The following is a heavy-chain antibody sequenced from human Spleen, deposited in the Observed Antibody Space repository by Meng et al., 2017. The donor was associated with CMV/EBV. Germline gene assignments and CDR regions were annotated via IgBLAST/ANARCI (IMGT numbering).Heavy chain of an antibody. V-gene: IGHV3-9*01. CDR3: AKGPGYQAAKFYFDY. J-gene: IGHJ4*02. CDR2: VSWNSGNV. Sequence: GGSLRLSCAGSGFNFGNHAMHWVRQAPGKGLEWVSSVSWNSGNVGCADSVEGRFTISRDNAKKSVYLQMNSLRPEDTALYYCAKGPGYQAAKFYFDYWGQGTLVTVSS. CDR1: GFNFGNHA. D-gene: IGHD6-25*01.